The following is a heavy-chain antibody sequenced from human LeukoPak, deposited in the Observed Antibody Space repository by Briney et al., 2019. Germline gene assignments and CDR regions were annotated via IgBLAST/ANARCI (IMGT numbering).Heavy chain of an antibody. Sequence: ASVKVSCKASGYTFTGYYMHWVRQAPGRGLEWMGWINPNSGGTNYAQKFQGWVTMTRDTSISTAYMELSRLRSDDTAVYYCARGVGATPFSAFDIWGQGTMVTVSS. D-gene: IGHD1-26*01. J-gene: IGHJ3*02. CDR2: INPNSGGT. CDR3: ARGVGATPFSAFDI. V-gene: IGHV1-2*04. CDR1: GYTFTGYY.